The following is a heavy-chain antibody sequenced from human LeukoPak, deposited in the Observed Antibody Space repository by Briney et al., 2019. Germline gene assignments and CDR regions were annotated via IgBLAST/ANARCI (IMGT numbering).Heavy chain of an antibody. Sequence: PGGSLRLSCAASGFTFSDYYMSWIRQAPGKGLEGVSYISSSGSTIYYADSVKGRFTISRDNAKNSLYLQMNSLRAEDTAVYYCARATPYCSSTSCYHYYYYYGMDVWGQGTTVTVSS. CDR2: ISSSGSTI. CDR1: GFTFSDYY. CDR3: ARATPYCSSTSCYHYYYYYGMDV. V-gene: IGHV3-11*01. D-gene: IGHD2-2*01. J-gene: IGHJ6*02.